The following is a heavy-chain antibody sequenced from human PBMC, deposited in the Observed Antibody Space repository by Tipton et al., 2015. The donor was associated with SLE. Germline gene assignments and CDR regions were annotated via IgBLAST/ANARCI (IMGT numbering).Heavy chain of an antibody. V-gene: IGHV3-30-3*01. CDR3: ARDLRYAFDI. Sequence: SLRLSCAASGFTFSSYAMHWVRQAPGKGLEWVAVISYDGSNKYYADSVKGRFTISRDNSKNTLYLQMNSLRAEDTAVYYCARDLRYAFDIWGQGTMVTVSS. CDR1: GFTFSSYA. J-gene: IGHJ3*02. CDR2: ISYDGSNK.